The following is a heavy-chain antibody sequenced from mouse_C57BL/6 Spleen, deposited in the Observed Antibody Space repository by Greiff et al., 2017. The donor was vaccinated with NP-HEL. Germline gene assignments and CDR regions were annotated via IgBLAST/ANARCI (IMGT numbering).Heavy chain of an antibody. CDR2: ISSGGDYI. J-gene: IGHJ2*01. V-gene: IGHV5-9-1*02. CDR1: GFTFSSYA. D-gene: IGHD1-1*01. CDR3: TRAHYYYGSSFDY. Sequence: EVKLVESGEGLVKPGGSLKLSCAASGFTFSSYAMSWVRQTPEKRLEWVAYISSGGDYIYYADTVKGRFTISRDNARHTLHLQMSSLKSEDTAMYYCTRAHYYYGSSFDYWGQGTTLTVSS.